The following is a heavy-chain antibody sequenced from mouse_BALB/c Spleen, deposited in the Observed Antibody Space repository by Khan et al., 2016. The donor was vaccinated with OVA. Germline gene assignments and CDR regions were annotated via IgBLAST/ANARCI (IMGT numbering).Heavy chain of an antibody. CDR2: IDPANGNT. CDR3: ARDGAVISLWLGMDY. Sequence: VQLQQSGAELVKPGASVKLSCTASAFNIKDTYIHWVKQRPEQGLEWIGRIDPANGNTKYDPKFQGKATVTADTSSNTAYLQLSSLTSEDTAVYYCARDGAVISLWLGMDYWGQGTSVTVSS. CDR1: AFNIKDTY. D-gene: IGHD2-2*01. J-gene: IGHJ4*01. V-gene: IGHV14-3*02.